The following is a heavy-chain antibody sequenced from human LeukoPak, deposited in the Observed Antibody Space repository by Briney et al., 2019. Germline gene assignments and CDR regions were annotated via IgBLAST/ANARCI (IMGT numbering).Heavy chain of an antibody. CDR3: VRGREQWLGDFDY. D-gene: IGHD6-19*01. V-gene: IGHV3-30-3*01. CDR2: ISYDGSNK. Sequence: GGSLRLSCAASGFTFSNYAMNWVRQAPGKGLEWVAVISYDGSNKYYADSVKGRFTISRDNSKNTLYLQMNSLRAEDTAVYYCVRGREQWLGDFDYWGQGTLVTVSS. J-gene: IGHJ4*02. CDR1: GFTFSNYA.